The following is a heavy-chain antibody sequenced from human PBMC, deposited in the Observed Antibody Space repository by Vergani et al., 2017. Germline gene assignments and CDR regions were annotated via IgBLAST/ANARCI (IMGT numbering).Heavy chain of an antibody. CDR2: IYYSGST. Sequence: QVQLQESGPGLVKPSETLSLTCTVSGGSISSYYWSWIRQPPGKGLEWIWYIYYSGSTNYNPSLKSRVTISVDTSKNQFSLKLSSVTAADTAVYYCAGLSGESYYFDYWGQGTLVTVSS. V-gene: IGHV4-59*08. D-gene: IGHD6-19*01. CDR3: AGLSGESYYFDY. J-gene: IGHJ4*02. CDR1: GGSISSYY.